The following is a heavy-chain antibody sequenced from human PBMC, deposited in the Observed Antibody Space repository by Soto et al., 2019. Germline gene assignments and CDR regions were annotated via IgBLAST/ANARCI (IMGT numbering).Heavy chain of an antibody. Sequence: ASVQVSCKASRGTFSSYAISRVRQAPGHGLEWMGGIMPIFGTANYAQKSQGRVTTTADESTSTAYMELSSLSSEDTAVYYCAKGGYYYDSLEAFDIWGQGTMVTV. CDR2: IMPIFGTA. CDR1: RGTFSSYA. D-gene: IGHD3-22*01. CDR3: AKGGYYYDSLEAFDI. V-gene: IGHV1-69*13. J-gene: IGHJ3*02.